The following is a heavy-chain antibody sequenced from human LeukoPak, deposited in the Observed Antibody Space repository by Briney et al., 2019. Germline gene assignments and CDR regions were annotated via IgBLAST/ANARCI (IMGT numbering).Heavy chain of an antibody. D-gene: IGHD3-22*01. CDR2: INSDGSST. CDR3: ARDYYDSSGNDY. Sequence: GGSLRLSCAASGFTFSSYWMHWVRRAPGKGLVWVSRINSDGSSTSYADSVKGRFTISRDNAKNTLYLQMNSLRAEDTAVYYCARDYYDSSGNDYWGQGTLVTVSS. CDR1: GFTFSSYW. V-gene: IGHV3-74*01. J-gene: IGHJ4*02.